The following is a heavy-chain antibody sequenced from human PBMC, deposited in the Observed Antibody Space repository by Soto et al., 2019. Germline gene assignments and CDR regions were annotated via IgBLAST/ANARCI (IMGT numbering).Heavy chain of an antibody. CDR2: IKQDGSEK. CDR1: GFTFSSYW. Sequence: GGSLRLSCAASGFTFSSYWMSWVRQAPGKGLEWVANIKQDGSEKYYVDSVKGRFTISRDNAKNSLYLQMNSLRAEDTAVYYCASPGDYDAFDIWGQGTMVTVSS. V-gene: IGHV3-7*01. D-gene: IGHD2-21*01. CDR3: ASPGDYDAFDI. J-gene: IGHJ3*02.